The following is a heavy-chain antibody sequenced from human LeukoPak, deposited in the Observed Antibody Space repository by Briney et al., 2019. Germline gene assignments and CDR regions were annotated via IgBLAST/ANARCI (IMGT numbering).Heavy chain of an antibody. Sequence: SGPTLVNPTQTLTLTCTFSGFSLTTNGLAVGWIRQPPGKALEWLILIYWDDDKRYNPSLESGLTITKDTSKNQVVLTMTNMDPVDTGTYYCARGGSGRSFDYWGQGTLVTVSS. CDR2: IYWDDDK. CDR3: ARGGSGRSFDY. J-gene: IGHJ4*02. V-gene: IGHV2-5*02. CDR1: GFSLTTNGLA. D-gene: IGHD3-10*01.